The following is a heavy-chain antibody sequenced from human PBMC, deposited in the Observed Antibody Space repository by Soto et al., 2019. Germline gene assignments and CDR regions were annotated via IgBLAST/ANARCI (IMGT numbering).Heavy chain of an antibody. CDR2: INDSGSA. Sequence: SETLSLTCAVYGGAFSGYYGSLIRQPPGKGLEWVGEINDSGSANYNPSLKSRVTISVDTSKNQCSLKLGSVTAADTAVYYSARAKGRAAPTTAYHYYYGMDVWGQGNTVTVSS. CDR1: GGAFSGYY. J-gene: IGHJ6*02. CDR3: ARAKGRAAPTTAYHYYYGMDV. V-gene: IGHV4-34*01. D-gene: IGHD1-26*01.